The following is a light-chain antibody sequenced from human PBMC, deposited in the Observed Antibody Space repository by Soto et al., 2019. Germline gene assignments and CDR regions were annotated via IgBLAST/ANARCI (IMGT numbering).Light chain of an antibody. CDR1: QSVSSCY. J-gene: IGKJ1*01. CDR2: GAS. CDR3: QQYGSSPRT. V-gene: IGKV3-20*01. Sequence: EIVLTQSPGTLSLSPGERATLSCRASQSVSSCYLAWYQQQLGQAPRLLIYGASSRATGIPDRFSGSGSGTDFTLTISRLEPEDFAVYYCQQYGSSPRTFGQGTKVEIK.